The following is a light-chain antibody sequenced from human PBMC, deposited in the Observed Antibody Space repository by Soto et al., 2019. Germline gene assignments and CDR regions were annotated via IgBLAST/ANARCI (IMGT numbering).Light chain of an antibody. CDR2: DVS. Sequence: DIQMTQSPSSLSASVGDRVTIACQASQNIYNYLNWYLVKPGRAPQALILDVSDLETGVPSRFSGSGYGTAFSLTITSLQPEDVGTYYCQHYDNLPITFGGGTKLEIE. CDR1: QNIYNY. CDR3: QHYDNLPIT. V-gene: IGKV1-33*01. J-gene: IGKJ4*01.